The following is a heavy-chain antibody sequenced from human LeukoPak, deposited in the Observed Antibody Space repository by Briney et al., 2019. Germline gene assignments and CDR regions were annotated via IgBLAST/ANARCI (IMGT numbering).Heavy chain of an antibody. D-gene: IGHD2-15*01. V-gene: IGHV3-21*01. CDR2: ISSSSSYI. Sequence: GGSLRLSCAASGFTFSSYSMNWVRQAPGKGLEWVSSISSSSSYIYYADSVKGRFTISRDNAKNSLYLQMNSLRAEDTAVYYCARDWDCSGGSCYPSPFDYWGQGTLVTVSS. J-gene: IGHJ4*02. CDR1: GFTFSSYS. CDR3: ARDWDCSGGSCYPSPFDY.